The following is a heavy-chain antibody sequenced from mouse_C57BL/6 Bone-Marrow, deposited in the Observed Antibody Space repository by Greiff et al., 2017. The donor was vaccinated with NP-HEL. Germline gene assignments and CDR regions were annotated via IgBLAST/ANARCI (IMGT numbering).Heavy chain of an antibody. J-gene: IGHJ2*01. CDR1: GYTFTSYW. D-gene: IGHD2-12*01. CDR3: ARSELRPGRVY. Sequence: QVQLQQSGAELVKPGASVKMSCKASGYTFTSYWITWVKQRPGQGLEWIGDIYPGSGSTNYNEKFKSKATLTVDTSSSTAYMQLSSLTSEDSAVYYCARSELRPGRVYWGQGTTLTVSS. V-gene: IGHV1-55*01. CDR2: IYPGSGST.